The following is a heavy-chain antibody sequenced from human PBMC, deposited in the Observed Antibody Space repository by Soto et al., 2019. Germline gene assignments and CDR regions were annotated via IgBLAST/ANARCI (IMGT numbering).Heavy chain of an antibody. CDR1: GFTFSSYA. V-gene: IGHV3-23*01. Sequence: GGSLRLSCAASGFTFSSYAMSWVRQAPGKGLEWVSAISGSGGSTYYADSVKGRFTISRDNSKNTLYLQMNSLRAEDTAVYYCAKACFLEWLLYSVVDYWGQGTLVTVSS. D-gene: IGHD3-3*01. CDR3: AKACFLEWLLYSVVDY. CDR2: ISGSGGST. J-gene: IGHJ4*02.